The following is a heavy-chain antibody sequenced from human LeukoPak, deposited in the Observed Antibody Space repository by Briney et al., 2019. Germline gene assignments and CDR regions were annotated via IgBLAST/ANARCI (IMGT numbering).Heavy chain of an antibody. D-gene: IGHD5-12*01. J-gene: IGHJ4*02. CDR2: INHTGST. CDR1: GGSFSGYY. V-gene: IGHV4-34*01. Sequence: PSETLSLTCAVYGGSFSGYYRSWIRQPPGKGLEWIGEINHTGSTNYNPSLKSRVTISVDTPKNQFSLRLNSVTAADTAVYYCARGHEMVSGYDRWGQGTLVTVSS. CDR3: ARGHEMVSGYDR.